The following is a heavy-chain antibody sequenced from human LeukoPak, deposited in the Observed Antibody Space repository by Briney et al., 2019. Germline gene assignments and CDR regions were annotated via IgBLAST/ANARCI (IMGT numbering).Heavy chain of an antibody. J-gene: IGHJ4*02. D-gene: IGHD2-8*01. V-gene: IGHV4-59*08. CDR2: MYYIGSPNYNPWSP. CDR3: AGSTARRTIAVDY. CDR1: GDSISSYY. Sequence: SETLSLTCTVSGDSISSYYWSWIRQPPGKGLEWIGYMYYIGSPNYNPWSPNYNPSLKSRVAISLDTSNNQFSLRLDSVTAADTAVYYCAGSTARRTIAVDYWGQGTLVTVSS.